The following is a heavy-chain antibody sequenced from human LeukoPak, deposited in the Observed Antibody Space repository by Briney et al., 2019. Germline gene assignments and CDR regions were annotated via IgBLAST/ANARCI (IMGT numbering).Heavy chain of an antibody. CDR2: ISSSGSTI. J-gene: IGHJ6*04. Sequence: GGSLRLCCAASGFTFSSYEMNWVRQAPGKGLEWVSYISSSGSTIYYADSVKGRFTISRDNAKNSLYLQMNSLRAEDTAVYYCAREPPAYYYGMDVWGKGTTVTVSS. CDR3: AREPPAYYYGMDV. V-gene: IGHV3-48*03. CDR1: GFTFSSYE.